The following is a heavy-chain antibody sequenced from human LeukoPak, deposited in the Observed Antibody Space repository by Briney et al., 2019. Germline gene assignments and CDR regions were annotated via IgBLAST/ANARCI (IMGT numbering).Heavy chain of an antibody. J-gene: IGHJ3*02. CDR1: GGSISSSSYY. D-gene: IGHD4-23*01. CDR3: ARVIYGGNSGGAFDI. V-gene: IGHV4-39*07. Sequence: SETLSLTCTVSGGSISSSSYYWGWIRQPPGKGLEWIGSIYYSGSTYYNPSLKSRVTISVDTSKNQFSLKLSSVTAADTAVYYCARVIYGGNSGGAFDIWGQGTMVTVSS. CDR2: IYYSGST.